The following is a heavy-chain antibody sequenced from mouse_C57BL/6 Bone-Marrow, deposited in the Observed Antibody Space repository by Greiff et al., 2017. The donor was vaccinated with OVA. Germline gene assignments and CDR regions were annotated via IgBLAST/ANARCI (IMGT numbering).Heavy chain of an antibody. D-gene: IGHD1-1*01. V-gene: IGHV5-16*01. CDR3: ASYGSSPYFDY. J-gene: IGHJ2*01. Sequence: EVKLVESEGGLVQPGSSMKLSCTASGFTFSDYYMAWVRQVPEKGLEWVANINYDGSSTYYLDSLKSRFIISRDNAKNILYLQMSSLKSEDTATYYCASYGSSPYFDYWGQGTTLTVSS. CDR2: INYDGSST. CDR1: GFTFSDYY.